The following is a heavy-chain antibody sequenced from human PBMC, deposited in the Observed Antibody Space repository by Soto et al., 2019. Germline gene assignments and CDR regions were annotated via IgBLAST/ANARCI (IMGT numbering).Heavy chain of an antibody. D-gene: IGHD6-13*01. Sequence: ASVKVSCKASGYTFTSYDINWVRQATGQGLEWMGWMNPNSGNTGYAQKFQGRVTMTRNTSISTAYMELSRLRSDDTAVYYCARDRSGIAAAGKRDAFDIWGQGTMVTVSS. CDR2: MNPNSGNT. CDR3: ARDRSGIAAAGKRDAFDI. V-gene: IGHV1-8*01. CDR1: GYTFTSYD. J-gene: IGHJ3*02.